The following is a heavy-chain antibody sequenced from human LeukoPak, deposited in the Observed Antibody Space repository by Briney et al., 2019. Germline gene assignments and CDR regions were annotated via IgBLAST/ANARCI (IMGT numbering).Heavy chain of an antibody. CDR2: IRSDGSNK. J-gene: IGHJ4*02. CDR3: VKDNPLDY. CDR1: GFTFGSYG. Sequence: PGGSLRLSCAASGFTFGSYGMHWVRQAPGKGLEWVTFIRSDGSNKLYADSVKGRFTISRDNSKNTLYLHINSLRAEDTAVYYCVKDNPLDYWGQGTLVIVSS. D-gene: IGHD1-14*01. V-gene: IGHV3-30*02.